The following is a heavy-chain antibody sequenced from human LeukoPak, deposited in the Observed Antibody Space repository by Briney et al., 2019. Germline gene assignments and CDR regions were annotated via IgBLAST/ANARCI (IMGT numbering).Heavy chain of an antibody. CDR3: ARDHTFYYDSSGHEADFDY. J-gene: IGHJ4*02. V-gene: IGHV1-18*01. Sequence: GASVKVSCKASGYTFTSYGISWVRQAPGQGLEWMGWISAYNGNTNYAQKLRGRVTMTTDTSTSTAYMELRGLRSDDTAVYYCARDHTFYYDSSGHEADFDYWGQGTLVTVSS. CDR2: ISAYNGNT. D-gene: IGHD3-22*01. CDR1: GYTFTSYG.